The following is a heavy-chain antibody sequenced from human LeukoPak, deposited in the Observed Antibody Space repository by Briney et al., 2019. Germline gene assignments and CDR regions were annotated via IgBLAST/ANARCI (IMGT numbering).Heavy chain of an antibody. V-gene: IGHV7-4-1*02. CDR1: GYTFNHHG. CDR3: VRGHDSTGYFSY. CDR2: INTNTGIP. J-gene: IGHJ4*02. D-gene: IGHD3-22*01. Sequence: ASVKVSCKASGYTFNHHGISWVRQAPGQGLEWMGWINTNTGIPTYAQGFTGRFVFSLDTSVSTTYLQVSSLKAEDTAVYYCVRGHDSTGYFSYWGQGTLVTVSS.